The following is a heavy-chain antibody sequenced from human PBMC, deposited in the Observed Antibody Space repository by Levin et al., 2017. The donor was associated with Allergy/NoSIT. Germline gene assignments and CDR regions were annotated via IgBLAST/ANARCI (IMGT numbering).Heavy chain of an antibody. CDR3: ARAEYSYGFYYYGMDL. J-gene: IGHJ6*02. Sequence: SCAASGFTFSSYGMQWVRQAPGQGLECVAFIWFDGSKKYYADSVRGRFTISRDTSENTLYLQMNSLRAEDTAVYYCARAEYSYGFYYYGMDLWGQGTTVTVSS. CDR2: IWFDGSKK. CDR1: GFTFSSYG. V-gene: IGHV3-33*01. D-gene: IGHD5-18*01.